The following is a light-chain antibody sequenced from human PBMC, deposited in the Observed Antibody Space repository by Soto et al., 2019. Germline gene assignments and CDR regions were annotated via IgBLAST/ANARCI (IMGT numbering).Light chain of an antibody. CDR3: QQYGSSILYT. J-gene: IGKJ2*01. CDR2: GAS. CDR1: QTVSSS. Sequence: EIVLTQSPATLSLSPGERATLSCRASQTVSSSLAWYQQKPGQAPRLLIYGASSRATGIPDRFSGSGSGTDFTLTISRLEPEDFAVYYCQQYGSSILYTFGQGTKLEMK. V-gene: IGKV3-20*01.